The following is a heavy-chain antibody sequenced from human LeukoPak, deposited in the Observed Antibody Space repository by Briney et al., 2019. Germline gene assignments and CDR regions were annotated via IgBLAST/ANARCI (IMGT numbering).Heavy chain of an antibody. Sequence: SETLSLTCTVSGYSISSGYYWGWIRQPPGKGLEWIGSNHSGRTFYNPSLKSRVTISVDTSKNQFSLKLSSVTAADTAVYYCARVQYYYGSGSYRDYWGQGTLVTVSS. V-gene: IGHV4-38-2*02. D-gene: IGHD3-10*01. J-gene: IGHJ4*02. CDR3: ARVQYYYGSGSYRDY. CDR2: NHSGRT. CDR1: GYSISSGYY.